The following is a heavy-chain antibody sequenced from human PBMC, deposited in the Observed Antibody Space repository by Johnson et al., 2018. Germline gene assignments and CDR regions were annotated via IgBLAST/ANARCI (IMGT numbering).Heavy chain of an antibody. Sequence: QVQLVQSGGGVVQPGRYLRLSCAASGFTFTNYDMHWVRQAPGTGLEWVAVIKFDGSDKYNADSVRGRFTVSRDNSKNTLYLQMNSLSAEDTAVYYCAREGLLVGANPLDYWGQGTLVTVSS. J-gene: IGHJ4*02. CDR3: AREGLLVGANPLDY. V-gene: IGHV3-33*05. CDR1: GFTFTNYD. CDR2: IKFDGSDK. D-gene: IGHD1-26*01.